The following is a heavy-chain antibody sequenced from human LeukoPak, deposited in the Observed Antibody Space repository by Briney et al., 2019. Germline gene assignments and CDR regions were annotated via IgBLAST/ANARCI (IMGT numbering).Heavy chain of an antibody. Sequence: ASVKVSCKASGGTFSSYAISWVRQAPGQGLEWMGGIIPIFGTANYAQKFQGRVTITADKSTSTAYMELSSLRSEDTAVYYCARTFRGYGDSGIWPWSYYYYYYMDVWGKGTTVTVSS. J-gene: IGHJ6*03. CDR1: GGTFSSYA. CDR2: IIPIFGTA. D-gene: IGHD4-17*01. CDR3: ARTFRGYGDSGIWPWSYYYYYYMDV. V-gene: IGHV1-69*06.